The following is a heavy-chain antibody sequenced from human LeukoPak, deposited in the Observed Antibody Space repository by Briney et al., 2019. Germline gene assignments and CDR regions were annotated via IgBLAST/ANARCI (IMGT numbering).Heavy chain of an antibody. V-gene: IGHV4-4*02. D-gene: IGHD1-14*01. CDR1: GGSISSSNW. Sequence: PSETLSLTCAVSGGSISSSNWWSWVRQPPGKGLEWIGEIYHSGSTNYNPSLKSRVTISVDKSKNQFSLKLSSVTAADTAVYYCARGGNHYYHYFDSWGQGTLVTVSS. CDR2: IYHSGST. J-gene: IGHJ4*02. CDR3: ARGGNHYYHYFDS.